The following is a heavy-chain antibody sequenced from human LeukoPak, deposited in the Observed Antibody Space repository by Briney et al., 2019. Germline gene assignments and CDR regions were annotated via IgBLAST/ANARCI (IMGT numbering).Heavy chain of an antibody. V-gene: IGHV4-59*02. Sequence: SETLSLTCTVSAGSVTSYYWSWIRQPPGKGLEWNGYIYYSGSTNYNSSLKSRVTISVDTSKNQFSLKLSSVTAADTAVYYCARYSTGWYDAFDIWGQGTMVTVSS. CDR1: AGSVTSYY. J-gene: IGHJ3*02. D-gene: IGHD6-19*01. CDR2: IYYSGST. CDR3: ARYSTGWYDAFDI.